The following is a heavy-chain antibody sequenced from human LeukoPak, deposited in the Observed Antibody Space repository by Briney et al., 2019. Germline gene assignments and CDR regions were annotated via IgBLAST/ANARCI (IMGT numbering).Heavy chain of an antibody. CDR3: AKGGASSPYTYIDV. CDR2: IGDSGGST. CDR1: GFTLSNHA. Sequence: GGSLGLSCAASGFTLSNHAMSWVRQAPGKGLEWVSVIGDSGGSTYYADSVKGRFTISRDNSKNTLYLQMNSLRADDTAVYHCAKGGASSPYTYIDVWGKGTTVIVSS. D-gene: IGHD6-6*01. V-gene: IGHV3-23*01. J-gene: IGHJ6*04.